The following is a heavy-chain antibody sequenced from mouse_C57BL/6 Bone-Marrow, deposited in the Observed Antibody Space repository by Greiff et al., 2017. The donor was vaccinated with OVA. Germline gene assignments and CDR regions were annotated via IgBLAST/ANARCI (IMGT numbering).Heavy chain of an antibody. J-gene: IGHJ4*01. V-gene: IGHV5-4*01. D-gene: IGHD1-1*01. CDR3: AREGPLNYYGSTLYAMDY. CDR2: ISDGGSYT. Sequence: EVKLVESGGGLVKPGGSLKLSCAASGFTFSSYAMSWVRQTPEKRLEWVATISDGGSYTYYPDNVKGRFTISSDNAKNNLYLQMSHLKSEDTAMYYCAREGPLNYYGSTLYAMDYWGQGTSVTVSS. CDR1: GFTFSSYA.